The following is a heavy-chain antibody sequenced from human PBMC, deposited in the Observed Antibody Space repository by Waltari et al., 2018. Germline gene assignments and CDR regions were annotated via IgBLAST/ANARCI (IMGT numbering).Heavy chain of an antibody. D-gene: IGHD3-3*01. CDR3: ARDDYDFWSDVTGSFDY. CDR1: GYTFINFG. J-gene: IGHJ4*02. Sequence: QVQLVQSGAEVKKPGASVKVSCKASGYTFINFGINWVRQAPGQGLEWMGWISAYNGNTYYARKLQGTVTMTTDTSTNTAYMELRSLRSDDTAVYYCARDDYDFWSDVTGSFDYWGQGTLVTVSS. V-gene: IGHV1-18*01. CDR2: ISAYNGNT.